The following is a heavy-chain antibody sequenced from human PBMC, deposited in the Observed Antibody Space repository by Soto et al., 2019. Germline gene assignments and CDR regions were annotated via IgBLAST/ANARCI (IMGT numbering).Heavy chain of an antibody. CDR1: GGSFSGYY. Sequence: SETLSLTCAVYGGSFSGYYWSWIRQPPGKGLEWIGEINHSGSTNYNPSLKSRVTISVDTSKNQFSLQLSSVTAADTAVYYCARGVTYSSSWYLLWGQGTLVTVSS. J-gene: IGHJ4*02. CDR2: INHSGST. V-gene: IGHV4-34*01. D-gene: IGHD6-13*01. CDR3: ARGVTYSSSWYLL.